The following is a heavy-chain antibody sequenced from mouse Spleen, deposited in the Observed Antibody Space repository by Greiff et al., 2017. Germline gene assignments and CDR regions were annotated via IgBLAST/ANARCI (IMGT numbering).Heavy chain of an antibody. CDR3: ARSRDYDDAMDY. Sequence: QVQLQQSGAELARPGASVKMSCKASGYTFTSYTMPWVKQRPGQGLEWIGYINPSSGYTKYNQKFKDKATLTADKSSSTAYMQLSSLTSEDSAVYYCARSRDYDDAMDYWGQGTSVTVSS. CDR2: INPSSGYT. V-gene: IGHV1-4*01. D-gene: IGHD2-4*01. CDR1: GYTFTSYT. J-gene: IGHJ4*01.